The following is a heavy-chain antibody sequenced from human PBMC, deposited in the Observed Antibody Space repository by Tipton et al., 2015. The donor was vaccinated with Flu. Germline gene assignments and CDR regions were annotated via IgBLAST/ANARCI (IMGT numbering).Heavy chain of an antibody. V-gene: IGHV4-38-2*01. CDR3: ARLYYYDSSGYYYFNPGGYYFDY. Sequence: TLSLTCAVSGYSIFSGYYWGWIRQPPGKGLEWIGSIYHSGSTYYSPSLKSRVTISVDTSKNQFSLKLSSVTAADTAVYYCARLYYYDSSGYYYFNPGGYYFDYWGQGKLVTVSS. D-gene: IGHD3-22*01. J-gene: IGHJ4*02. CDR2: IYHSGST. CDR1: GYSIFSGYY.